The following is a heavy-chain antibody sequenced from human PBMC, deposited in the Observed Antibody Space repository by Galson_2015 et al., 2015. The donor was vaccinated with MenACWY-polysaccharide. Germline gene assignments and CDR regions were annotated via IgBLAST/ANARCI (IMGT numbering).Heavy chain of an antibody. CDR2: ISGSSGTI. V-gene: IGHV3-48*01. CDR1: GLTFSSYG. D-gene: IGHD1-14*01. CDR3: ARYQGAAGTGLNWLDP. J-gene: IGHJ5*02. Sequence: SLRLSCAGSGLTFSSYGMGWVRQAPGKGLEWISYISGSSGTIYYADSVKGRFTISRDNAKNSLYLQMNSLRAEDTAVYYCARYQGAAGTGLNWLDPWGQGTLVTVSS.